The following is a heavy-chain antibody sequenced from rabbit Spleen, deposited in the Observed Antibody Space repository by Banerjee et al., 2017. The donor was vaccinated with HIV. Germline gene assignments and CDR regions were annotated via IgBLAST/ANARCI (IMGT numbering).Heavy chain of an antibody. CDR1: GFSFSSHLY. D-gene: IGHD2-1*01. CDR2: IYGATGSSA. V-gene: IGHV1S45*01. CDR3: ARGSAAMTMVITVYYLSL. Sequence: QQQLAESGGDLVKPEGSLTLTCTASGFSFSSHLYMCWFRQAPGKGLELIACIYGATGSSAWYANWAKGRFTISISSSTTVTLHLNSLSVADTATYFCARGSAAMTMVITVYYLSLWGQGTLVTVS. J-gene: IGHJ4*01.